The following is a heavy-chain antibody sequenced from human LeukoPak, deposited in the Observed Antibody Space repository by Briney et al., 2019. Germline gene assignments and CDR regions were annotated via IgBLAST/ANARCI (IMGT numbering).Heavy chain of an antibody. V-gene: IGHV3-7*01. J-gene: IGHJ6*03. CDR2: IKQDGSEK. CDR1: GFTFSSYW. CDR3: VKWGYYYGSGSYHYYYYMDV. D-gene: IGHD3-10*01. Sequence: PGGSLRLSCAASGFTFSSYWMSWVRQAPGKGLEWVANIKQDGSEKYYVDSVKGRFTISRDNSKNTLYLQMNSLRAEDTAVYYCVKWGYYYGSGSYHYYYYMDVWGKGTTVTIS.